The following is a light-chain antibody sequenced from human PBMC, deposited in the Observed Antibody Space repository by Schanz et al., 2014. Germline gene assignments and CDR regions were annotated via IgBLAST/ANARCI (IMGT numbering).Light chain of an antibody. CDR3: QQLNVYPYT. CDR1: QGISGY. V-gene: IGKV1-9*01. J-gene: IGKJ2*01. CDR2: AAS. Sequence: IQLTQSPSSLSASVGDRVTITCRASQGISGYVAWYQQKPGKAPNLLIYAASTLQSGVPSRFSGGGSGTDFTLTISSLQPEDFATYYCQQLNVYPYTFGQGTKLEIK.